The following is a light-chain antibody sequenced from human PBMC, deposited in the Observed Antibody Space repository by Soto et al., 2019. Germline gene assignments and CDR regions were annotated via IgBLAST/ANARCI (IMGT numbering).Light chain of an antibody. CDR3: QQRHMWPIT. V-gene: IGKV3-11*01. CDR1: QSFRGL. J-gene: IGKJ5*01. CDR2: DAY. Sequence: EVVLTQSPVTLSLSPPASATLSCRASQSFRGLLAWYQQKPGQAPRLLIYDAYNRATGIPPRFSGSGSGTDFTLTISSLEPEDSAVYYCQQRHMWPITFGHGTRLEIK.